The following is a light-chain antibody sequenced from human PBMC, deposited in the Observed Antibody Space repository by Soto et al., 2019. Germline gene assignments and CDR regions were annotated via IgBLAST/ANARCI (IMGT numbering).Light chain of an antibody. Sequence: SYELTQPPSVSVSPGQTASITCSGDKSGDQYACWYQQKPGQSPVLVIYQDSKRPSGIPERFSGSNSGNTASLTISGTQAMDEADYYCQAWDSSTVVLGGGTKLTVL. CDR2: QDS. J-gene: IGLJ2*01. CDR3: QAWDSSTVV. V-gene: IGLV3-1*01. CDR1: KSGDQY.